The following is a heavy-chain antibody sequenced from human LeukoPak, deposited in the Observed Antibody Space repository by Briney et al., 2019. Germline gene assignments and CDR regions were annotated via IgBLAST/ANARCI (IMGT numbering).Heavy chain of an antibody. CDR1: GGSISSGSYY. D-gene: IGHD3-22*01. V-gene: IGHV4-61*02. CDR3: TRSPITMIVVWFDY. Sequence: SETLSLTCTVSGGSISSGSYYWSWIRQPAGKGLEWIGRIYTSGSTNYNPFLKSRVTISVDTSKHQFSLKLSSVTAADTAVYYCTRSPITMIVVWFDYWGQGTLVTVSS. J-gene: IGHJ4*02. CDR2: IYTSGST.